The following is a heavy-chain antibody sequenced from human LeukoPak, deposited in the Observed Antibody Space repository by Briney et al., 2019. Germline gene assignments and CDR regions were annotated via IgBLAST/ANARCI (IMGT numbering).Heavy chain of an antibody. CDR3: AREIEYCTNGVCFPWFDP. D-gene: IGHD2-8*01. V-gene: IGHV1-18*01. CDR2: SSAYNGNT. J-gene: IGHJ5*02. CDR1: GYTFTSYG. Sequence: ASVKVSCKASGYTFTSYGISWVRQAPGQGLELMGWSSAYNGNTNYAQKLQGRVNMTTDTSTSTAYMELRSLRSDDTAVYYCAREIEYCTNGVCFPWFDPWGQGTLVTVSS.